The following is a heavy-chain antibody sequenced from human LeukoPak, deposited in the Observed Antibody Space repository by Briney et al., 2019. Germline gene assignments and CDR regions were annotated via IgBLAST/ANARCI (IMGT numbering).Heavy chain of an antibody. J-gene: IGHJ6*02. V-gene: IGHV4-30-2*01. D-gene: IGHD2-2*01. CDR2: LYHIGGT. Sequence: PSEALSVTCTVPRGSISGGGYSAGWVRQPRGGGRGCIVYLYHIGGTYYKPSLKSRVITSVDRSKNQFSLKLSSVTAADTAVYYCARGGCSSTSCRSKNYYYYGMDVWGQGTTVTVSS. CDR3: ARGGCSSTSCRSKNYYYYGMDV. CDR1: RGSISGGGYS.